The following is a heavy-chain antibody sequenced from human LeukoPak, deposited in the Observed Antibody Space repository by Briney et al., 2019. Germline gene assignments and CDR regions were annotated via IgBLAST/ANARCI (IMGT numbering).Heavy chain of an antibody. CDR3: ASGGWNFDY. Sequence: SETLSLTCTVSGGSISSYYWSWIRQPPGKGLEWIGYVYYSGSTNYNPSLKSRVTISVDTSKNQFSLKLSSVTAADTAVYYCASGGWNFDYWGQGTLVTVSS. J-gene: IGHJ4*02. V-gene: IGHV4-59*08. CDR1: GGSISSYY. D-gene: IGHD6-19*01. CDR2: VYYSGST.